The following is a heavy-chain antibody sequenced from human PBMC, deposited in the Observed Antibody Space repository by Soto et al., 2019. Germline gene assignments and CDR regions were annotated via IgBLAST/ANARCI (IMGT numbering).Heavy chain of an antibody. D-gene: IGHD3-3*01. CDR1: GYTFTSYG. Sequence: ASVKVSCKASGYTFTSYGISWVRQAPGQRLEWMGWINAGNGNTKYSQKFQGRVTITRDTSASTAYMELSSLRSEDTAVYYCARRPLGGVVIGFYWGQGTLVTVSS. V-gene: IGHV1-3*01. CDR3: ARRPLGGVVIGFY. CDR2: INAGNGNT. J-gene: IGHJ4*02.